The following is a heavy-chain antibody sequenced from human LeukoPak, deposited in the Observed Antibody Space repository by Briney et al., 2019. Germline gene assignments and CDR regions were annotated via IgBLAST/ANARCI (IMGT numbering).Heavy chain of an antibody. CDR2: ICGSGGST. D-gene: IGHD3-9*01. V-gene: IGHV3-23*01. Sequence: GGSLRLSCAVSGFIFRSYDMSWVRRAPGEGGEWVLAICGSGGSTFYADCVEGRFTLPRHNSKNTLNLQMNSLRAEDTAVYDCAKEGLSRYLDWLLYCDYWGQGTLVTVSS. J-gene: IGHJ4*02. CDR3: AKEGLSRYLDWLLYCDY. CDR1: GFIFRSYD.